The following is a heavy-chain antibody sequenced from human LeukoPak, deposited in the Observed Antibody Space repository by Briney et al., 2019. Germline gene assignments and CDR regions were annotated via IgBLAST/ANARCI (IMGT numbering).Heavy chain of an antibody. D-gene: IGHD3-3*01. CDR3: AKDSPHYDFWSGYSRYFDY. V-gene: IGHV3-23*01. Sequence: GGSLRLSCAASGFTFSSYAMSWVRQAPGKGLEWVSAISGSGGSTYYADSVKGRFTISRDNSKNTLYLQMNSLRAEDTAVYYCAKDSPHYDFWSGYSRYFDYWGQGTLVTASS. CDR2: ISGSGGST. CDR1: GFTFSSYA. J-gene: IGHJ4*02.